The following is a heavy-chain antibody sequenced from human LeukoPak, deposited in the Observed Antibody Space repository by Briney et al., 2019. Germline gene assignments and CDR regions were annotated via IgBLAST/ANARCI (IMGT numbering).Heavy chain of an antibody. CDR3: ARDSAPIYCSSTSCYTSGHDAFDI. D-gene: IGHD2-2*02. Sequence: ASVKVSCKASGYTFTGYYMHWVRQAPGQGLEWMGIINPSGGSTSYAQKFQGRVTMTRDTSTSTVYMELSSLRSEDTAAYYCARDSAPIYCSSTSCYTSGHDAFDIWGQGTMVTVSS. CDR2: INPSGGST. J-gene: IGHJ3*02. CDR1: GYTFTGYY. V-gene: IGHV1-46*03.